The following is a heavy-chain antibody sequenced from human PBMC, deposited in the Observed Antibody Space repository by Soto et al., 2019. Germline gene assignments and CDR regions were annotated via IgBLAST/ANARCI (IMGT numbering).Heavy chain of an antibody. CDR2: VYYTGTT. CDR3: ARDLAAVPRAFDS. Sequence: QVQLQESGPGLLKPSETLSLTCTVSGGSISSYFYSWVRQPPGKGLEWIGSVYYTGTTDYNPSLKSRVTISVDKSKTQFSLNLRSVTAADTAVYYCARDLAAVPRAFDSWGRGTLVTVSS. V-gene: IGHV4-59*01. D-gene: IGHD6-13*01. J-gene: IGHJ4*02. CDR1: GGSISSYF.